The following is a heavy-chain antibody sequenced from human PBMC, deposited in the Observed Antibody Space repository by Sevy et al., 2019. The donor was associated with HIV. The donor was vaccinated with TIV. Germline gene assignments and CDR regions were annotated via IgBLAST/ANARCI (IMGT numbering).Heavy chain of an antibody. CDR2: IYYSGNT. V-gene: IGHV4-31*03. J-gene: IGHJ6*02. CDR3: ARDHGYSNGWFPYYYYYGMDV. Sequence: SETLSLTCTVSGGSISSDNYYWTWIRQHPGKGLEWIGYIYYSGNTYYNPSLKSRVSISIDKSKNQFSLRLSSVTAADTVVYYCARDHGYSNGWFPYYYYYGMDVWGQGTTVTVSS. CDR1: GGSISSDNYY. D-gene: IGHD5-18*01.